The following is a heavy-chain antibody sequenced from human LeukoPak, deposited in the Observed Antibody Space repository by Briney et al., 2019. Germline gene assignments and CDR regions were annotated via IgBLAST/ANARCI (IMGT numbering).Heavy chain of an antibody. V-gene: IGHV4-59*01. CDR1: GGSISSYY. J-gene: IGHJ5*02. CDR3: ARDLELHRADHWFDP. Sequence: PSETLSFTCTVSGGSISSYYWSWIRQPPGKGLEWIGYIYYSGSTNYNPSLKSRVTISVDTSKNQFSLKLSSVTAADTAVYYCARDLELHRADHWFDPWGQGTLVTVSS. D-gene: IGHD1-14*01. CDR2: IYYSGST.